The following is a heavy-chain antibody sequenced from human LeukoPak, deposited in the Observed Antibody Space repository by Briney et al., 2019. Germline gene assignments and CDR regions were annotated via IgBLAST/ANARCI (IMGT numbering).Heavy chain of an antibody. Sequence: PGGSLRLSCAASGFTFSSYSMNWVRQAPGKGLEWVAFIRYDGSNKYYADSVKGRFTISRDNSKNTLYLQMNSLRAEDTAVYYCAKVQLERRIPPGAFDIWGQGTMVTVSS. J-gene: IGHJ3*02. V-gene: IGHV3-30*02. CDR1: GFTFSSYS. CDR2: IRYDGSNK. D-gene: IGHD1-1*01. CDR3: AKVQLERRIPPGAFDI.